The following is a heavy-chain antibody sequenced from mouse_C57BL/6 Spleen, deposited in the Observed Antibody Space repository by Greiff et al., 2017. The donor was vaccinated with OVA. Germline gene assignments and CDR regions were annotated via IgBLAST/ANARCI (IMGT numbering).Heavy chain of an antibody. J-gene: IGHJ4*01. CDR2: IYPGSGST. D-gene: IGHD2-1*01. Sequence: QVQLQQPGAELVKPGASVKMSCKASGYTFTSYWITWVKQRPGQGLEWIGDIYPGSGSTNYNEKFKSKATLTVDTSSSTAYMQLSSLTSEDSAVYYCARGNYVHYYAMDYWGQGTSVTVSS. CDR1: GYTFTSYW. CDR3: ARGNYVHYYAMDY. V-gene: IGHV1-55*01.